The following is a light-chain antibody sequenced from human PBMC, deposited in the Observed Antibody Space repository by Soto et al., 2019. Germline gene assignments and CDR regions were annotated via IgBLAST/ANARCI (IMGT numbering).Light chain of an antibody. V-gene: IGKV3-20*01. CDR3: EQYSSSPPEFT. CDR2: GAS. Sequence: EIVLTQSPGTLPLSPGERATLSSRASQSVSSSYLAWYQQRPGQAPRLLIFGASYRATGVPDRFSGSGSGTDFTLTIGSLEHEDFAVYYCEQYSSSPPEFTFGPGTEVDSK. CDR1: QSVSSSY. J-gene: IGKJ3*01.